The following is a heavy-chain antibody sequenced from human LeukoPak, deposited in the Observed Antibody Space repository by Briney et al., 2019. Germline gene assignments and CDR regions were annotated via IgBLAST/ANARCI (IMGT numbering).Heavy chain of an antibody. J-gene: IGHJ6*02. CDR3: ARMSSGWYLYYYYGMDV. D-gene: IGHD6-19*01. Sequence: SETLSLTCTVSGGSISSYYWSWIRQPPGKGLEWVGEINHSGSTNYNPSLKSRVTISVDTSKNQFSLKLSSVTAADTAVYYCARMSSGWYLYYYYGMDVWGQGTTVTVSS. CDR2: INHSGST. V-gene: IGHV4-34*01. CDR1: GGSISSYY.